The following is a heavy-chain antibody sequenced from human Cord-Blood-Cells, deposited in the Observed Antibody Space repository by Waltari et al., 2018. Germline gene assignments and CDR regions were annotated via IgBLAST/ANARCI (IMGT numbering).Heavy chain of an antibody. D-gene: IGHD3-10*01. J-gene: IGHJ3*02. Sequence: EVQLVQSGAEVKKPGESLKISCKGSGYSFTSYWIGWVRQMPGKGLEWMGIIYPGDPDTRYSPSFQGQVTISADKSISTAYLQWSSLKASDTAMYYCARPAMVRGVITPLDGAFDIWGQGTMVTVSS. CDR1: GYSFTSYW. CDR2: IYPGDPDT. CDR3: ARPAMVRGVITPLDGAFDI. V-gene: IGHV5-51*01.